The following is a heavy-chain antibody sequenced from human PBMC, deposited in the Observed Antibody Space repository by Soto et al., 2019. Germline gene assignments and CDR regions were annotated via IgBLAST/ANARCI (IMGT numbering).Heavy chain of an antibody. Sequence: EVQLVESGGGLVQPGGSLRLSCAASGFIYSNYWMHWVRQVPGKGLVWVSRINGDGSSTNYADSAKGRFTISRDNAKNTVYLHMNTLRDEDTAVYYCARGARGFYYFDYWGQGILVTVSS. CDR2: INGDGSST. D-gene: IGHD3-10*01. V-gene: IGHV3-74*01. J-gene: IGHJ4*02. CDR1: GFIYSNYW. CDR3: ARGARGFYYFDY.